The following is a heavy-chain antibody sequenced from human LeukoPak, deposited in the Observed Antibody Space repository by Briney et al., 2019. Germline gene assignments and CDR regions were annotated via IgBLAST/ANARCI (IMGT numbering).Heavy chain of an antibody. J-gene: IGHJ5*02. D-gene: IGHD4-17*01. Sequence: GGSLRLSCAASGFTFSSYGMHWVRQAPGKGLEWVAVIWYDGSNKYYADSVKGRFTISRDNSKNTLYLQMNSLRAEDTAVYYCAKDADYGDYVAYTNWFDPWGQGTLVTVSS. CDR2: IWYDGSNK. CDR1: GFTFSSYG. V-gene: IGHV3-33*06. CDR3: AKDADYGDYVAYTNWFDP.